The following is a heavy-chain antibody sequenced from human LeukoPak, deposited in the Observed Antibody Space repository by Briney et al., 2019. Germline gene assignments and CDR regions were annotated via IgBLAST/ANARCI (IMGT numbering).Heavy chain of an antibody. D-gene: IGHD5-12*01. CDR3: AKARIYSGYDYALFDY. Sequence: GGSLRLYCAASGFTFSSYAMSWVRQAPGKGLEWVSAISGSGGSTYYADSVKGRFTISRDNSKNTLYLQMNSLRAEDTAVYYCAKARIYSGYDYALFDYWGQGTLVTVSS. J-gene: IGHJ4*02. V-gene: IGHV3-23*01. CDR2: ISGSGGST. CDR1: GFTFSSYA.